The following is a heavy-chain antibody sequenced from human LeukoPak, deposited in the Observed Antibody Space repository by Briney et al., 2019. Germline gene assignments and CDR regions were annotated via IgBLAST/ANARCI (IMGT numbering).Heavy chain of an antibody. D-gene: IGHD3-9*01. CDR1: GYSFSSYG. Sequence: GASVKVSCKASGYSFSSYGISWVRQAPGQLLEWMGLISAYNGNTNYAQKIQGRVTMTTDTSTSTAYMELRSLTSDDTAVYFFVRQRRAYEILTGLVSLDVWGKGTTVTVSS. CDR3: VRQRRAYEILTGLVSLDV. CDR2: ISAYNGNT. V-gene: IGHV1-18*01. J-gene: IGHJ6*04.